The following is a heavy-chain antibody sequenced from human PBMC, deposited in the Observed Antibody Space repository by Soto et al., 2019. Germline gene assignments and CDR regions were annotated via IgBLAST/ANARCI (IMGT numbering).Heavy chain of an antibody. V-gene: IGHV4-39*01. D-gene: IGHD3-3*01. J-gene: IGHJ6*02. CDR3: ARHFVVYDFCAGMDV. CDR1: GAGISISSYY. CDR2: IYYSGSA. Sequence: KAXATLCPTSSVPGAGISISSYYWGWSRQPPAKGLEWIGGIYYSGSAYYNPSLKSRVTISVDTSKNRFSLKLSSVTAADTAVYYCARHFVVYDFCAGMDVWGQGTTVTVSS.